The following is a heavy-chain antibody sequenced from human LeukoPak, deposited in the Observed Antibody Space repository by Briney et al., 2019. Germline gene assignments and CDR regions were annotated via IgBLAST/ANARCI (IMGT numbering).Heavy chain of an antibody. V-gene: IGHV4-39*01. J-gene: IGHJ4*02. CDR1: GGSISSSSYY. CDR2: IYYSGST. CDR3: ARWGDSEAYGSGSYDKYYFDY. D-gene: IGHD3-10*01. Sequence: SETLSLTCTVSGGSISSSSYYWGWIRQPPGKGLEWLGSIYYSGSTYYNPSLKSRVTISVDTSKNQFSLKLSSVTAADTAVYYCARWGDSEAYGSGSYDKYYFDYWGQGTLVTVSS.